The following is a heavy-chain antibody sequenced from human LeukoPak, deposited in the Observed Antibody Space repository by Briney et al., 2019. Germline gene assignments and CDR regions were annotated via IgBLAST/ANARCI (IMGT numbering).Heavy chain of an antibody. D-gene: IGHD6-13*01. CDR1: GFTFSSYA. Sequence: QPGGSLRLSCAASGFTFSSYAMSWVRQAPGKGLERVSAISGSGGSTYYADSVKGRFTISRDNSRNTLYLQMNSLRAEDTAVYYCAKDLVRLAAAGTWDYWGQGTLVTVSS. CDR2: ISGSGGST. CDR3: AKDLVRLAAAGTWDY. J-gene: IGHJ4*02. V-gene: IGHV3-23*01.